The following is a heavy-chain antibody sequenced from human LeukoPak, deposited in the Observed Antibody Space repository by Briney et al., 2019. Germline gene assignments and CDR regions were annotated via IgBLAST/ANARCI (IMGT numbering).Heavy chain of an antibody. J-gene: IGHJ5*02. CDR2: MNPSSGDT. D-gene: IGHD3-9*01. V-gene: IGHV1-8*01. Sequence: GASVKVSCKASGYTFTNYDLNWVRQTTGQGLEWMGWMNPSSGDTGYAQKFQGRVTMTRNTSISTAYMELSRLRSEDTAVYFCARTGVLRSFHWLDTNWFDPWGQGTLVTVSS. CDR1: GYTFTNYD. CDR3: ARTGVLRSFHWLDTNWFDP.